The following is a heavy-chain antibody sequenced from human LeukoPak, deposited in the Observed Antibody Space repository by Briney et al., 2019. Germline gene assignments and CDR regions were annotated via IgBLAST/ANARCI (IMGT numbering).Heavy chain of an antibody. J-gene: IGHJ4*02. CDR2: ISSSGSTI. V-gene: IGHV3-48*03. Sequence: GGSLRLSCAASGFTFSSYEMNWVRQAPGKGLEGVSYISSSGSTIYYADSVKGRFTISRDNAKNSLYLQMNSLRAEDTAVYYCARARYCSSTSCYDVGYFDYWGQGTLVTVSS. CDR1: GFTFSSYE. CDR3: ARARYCSSTSCYDVGYFDY. D-gene: IGHD2-2*01.